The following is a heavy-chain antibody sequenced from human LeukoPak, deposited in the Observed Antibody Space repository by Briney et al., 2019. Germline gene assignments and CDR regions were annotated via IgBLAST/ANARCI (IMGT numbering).Heavy chain of an antibody. J-gene: IGHJ4*02. CDR1: GYTFTDYF. V-gene: IGHV1-2*02. CDR3: ARDAGYCTGGSCWYFDH. Sequence: ASVKVSCKASGYTFTDYFMHWVRQAPGQGLEWMGWINLNSGGTNFAQRFQGRVTMTRHTSISTAYMDLSRLISDDTAAYYCARDAGYCTGGSCWYFDHWGQGTLVTVSS. CDR2: INLNSGGT. D-gene: IGHD2-15*01.